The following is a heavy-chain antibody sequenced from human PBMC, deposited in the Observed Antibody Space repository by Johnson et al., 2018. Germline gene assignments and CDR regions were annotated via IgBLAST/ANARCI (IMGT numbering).Heavy chain of an antibody. Sequence: VQLVESGGGLVQPGGTLRLSCTASGFTFSTYSMNWVRQAPGKGLEWVSDIRSSSRIISSADSVTGRFTIHRDNDKNSLYLQMTSLRDEDTVVFYFARLWAYCGGDCLDAFDIWGQGTMVTVSS. CDR3: ARLWAYCGGDCLDAFDI. D-gene: IGHD2-21*02. J-gene: IGHJ3*02. CDR1: GFTFSTYS. V-gene: IGHV3-48*02. CDR2: IRSSSRII.